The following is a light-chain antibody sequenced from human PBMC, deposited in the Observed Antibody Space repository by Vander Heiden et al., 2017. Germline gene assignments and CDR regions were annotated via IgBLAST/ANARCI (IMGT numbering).Light chain of an antibody. V-gene: IGKV4-1*01. J-gene: IGKJ3*01. CDR3: QQYYSTPFT. CDR2: WAS. Sequence: DIVMTQSPDSLVVSLGERATINCKSIQSVLSSSNNKNYLAWYQQKPGQPPKLLIYWASTRESGVPDRFSGSGSGTDFTLTISSLQAEDVAVYYCQQYYSTPFTFGHGTKVDIK. CDR1: QSVLSSSNNKNY.